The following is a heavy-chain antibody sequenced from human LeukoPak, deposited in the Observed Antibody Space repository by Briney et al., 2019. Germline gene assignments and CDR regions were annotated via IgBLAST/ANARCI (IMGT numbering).Heavy chain of an antibody. CDR3: ARVSVLEQQLPYYYYYYMDV. CDR2: IYTNGNT. J-gene: IGHJ6*03. V-gene: IGHV4-61*02. D-gene: IGHD6-13*01. Sequence: PSQTLSLTCTVSGGSISSAGYYWTWVRQPAGKGLEWIGRIYTNGNTNYNPSLKSRVTISIDTSNNQFSVKLSSVTAADTAVYYCARVSVLEQQLPYYYYYYMDVWGKGTTVTVSS. CDR1: GGSISSAGYY.